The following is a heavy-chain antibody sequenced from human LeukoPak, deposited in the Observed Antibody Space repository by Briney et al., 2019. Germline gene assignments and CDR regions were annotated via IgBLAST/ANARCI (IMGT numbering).Heavy chain of an antibody. D-gene: IGHD6-13*01. Sequence: ASVKVSCKASGYTFINYYMHWVRQAPGQGLEWMGRINPKSGGTNFAQKFRGWVTMTRDTSISTAYMELSRLTSDDTAVYYCATSRYSNSWDFDSWGQGTLVTVSS. CDR1: GYTFINYY. J-gene: IGHJ4*02. CDR2: INPKSGGT. CDR3: ATSRYSNSWDFDS. V-gene: IGHV1-2*04.